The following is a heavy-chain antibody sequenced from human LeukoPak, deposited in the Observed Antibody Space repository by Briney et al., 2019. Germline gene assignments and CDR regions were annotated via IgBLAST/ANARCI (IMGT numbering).Heavy chain of an antibody. CDR1: GGSISSSNW. D-gene: IGHD3-22*01. V-gene: IGHV4-4*02. CDR2: IYHSGST. J-gene: IGHJ4*02. Sequence: SETLSLTCAVSGGSISSSNWWSWVRQPPGKGLEWIGEIYHSGSTNYNPSLKSRVTISVDKSKNQFSLKLSSVTAADTAVYYCARVAYYSDMSAFAFFDYWGRGTLVTVSS. CDR3: ARVAYYSDMSAFAFFDY.